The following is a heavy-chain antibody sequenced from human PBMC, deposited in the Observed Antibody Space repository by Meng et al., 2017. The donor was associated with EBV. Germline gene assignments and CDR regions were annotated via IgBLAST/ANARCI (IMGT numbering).Heavy chain of an antibody. CDR1: GYTFTSYD. Sequence: QLVQSVHEVKKPGASLKVSCKASGYTFTSYDINWVRQATGHGLEWMGWMNPNSGNTGYAQKFQGRVTMTRNTSISTAYMELSSLRSEDTAVYYCARGRGVYCSGGSCYPGWFDPWGQGTLVTVSS. D-gene: IGHD2-15*01. V-gene: IGHV1-8*01. CDR2: MNPNSGNT. J-gene: IGHJ5*02. CDR3: ARGRGVYCSGGSCYPGWFDP.